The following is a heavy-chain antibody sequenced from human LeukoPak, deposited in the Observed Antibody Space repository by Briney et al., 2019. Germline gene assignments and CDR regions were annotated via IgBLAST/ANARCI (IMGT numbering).Heavy chain of an antibody. CDR3: ASTSSSYNFDY. CDR1: GGSISSSSYY. D-gene: IGHD6-13*01. Sequence: PSETLSLNCTVSGGSISSSSYYWGWIRQPPGKGLEWIGSIYYSGSTYYNPSLKSRVTISVDTSKNQFSLKLSSVTAADTAVYYCASTSSSYNFDYWGQGTLVTVSS. V-gene: IGHV4-39*01. J-gene: IGHJ4*02. CDR2: IYYSGST.